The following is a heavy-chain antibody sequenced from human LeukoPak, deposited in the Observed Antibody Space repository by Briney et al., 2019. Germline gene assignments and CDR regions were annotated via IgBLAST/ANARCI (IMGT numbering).Heavy chain of an antibody. J-gene: IGHJ6*02. CDR2: IYYSGST. V-gene: IGHV4-31*02. Sequence: LRLSCAASGSTFSSYAMSWIRQHPGKGLEWIGYIYYSGSTYYNPSLKSRVTISVDTSKNQFSLKLSSVTAADTAVYYCARDGDYYGMDVWGQGTTVTVSS. CDR3: ARDGDYYGMDV. CDR1: GSTFSSYA.